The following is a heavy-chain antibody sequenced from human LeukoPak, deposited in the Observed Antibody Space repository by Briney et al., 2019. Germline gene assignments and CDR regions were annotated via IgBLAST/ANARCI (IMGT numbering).Heavy chain of an antibody. V-gene: IGHV3-11*06. CDR1: GVTFSDYY. Sequence: GGTLRGYCAASGVTFSDYYMSWIRHAPGKGLEGVSYICSSSSYTNYADSVKGRFTISRDNAKNSLYLQMNSLRAEDTAVYYCARITYYYDSSGYYLDYWGQGTLVTVSS. CDR2: ICSSSSYT. J-gene: IGHJ4*02. CDR3: ARITYYYDSSGYYLDY. D-gene: IGHD3-22*01.